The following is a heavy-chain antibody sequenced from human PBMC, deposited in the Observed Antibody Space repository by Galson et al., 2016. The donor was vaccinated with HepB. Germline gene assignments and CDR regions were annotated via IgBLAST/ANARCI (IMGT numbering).Heavy chain of an antibody. Sequence: DSVKGRFTISRDNSRNMVFLQMNSLRPEDSAAYYCAREIAVDNKIAGTDSWGQGTLVTVSS. D-gene: IGHD6-19*01. J-gene: IGHJ5*01. CDR3: AREIAVDNKIAGTDS. V-gene: IGHV3-30*01.